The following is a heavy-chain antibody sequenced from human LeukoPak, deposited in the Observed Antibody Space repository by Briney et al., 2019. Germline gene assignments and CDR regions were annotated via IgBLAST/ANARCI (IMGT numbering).Heavy chain of an antibody. CDR2: IYYSGST. J-gene: IGHJ3*02. Sequence: SETLSLTCTVSGGSIRSSSYYWGWIRQPPGKGLEWIGSIYYSGSTYYNPSLKSRATISVDTSKKQFSLKLSSVTAADTAVYFCARGPYSYDSSGAFDIWGQGTMVTVSS. CDR3: ARGPYSYDSSGAFDI. V-gene: IGHV4-39*01. D-gene: IGHD3-22*01. CDR1: GGSIRSSSYY.